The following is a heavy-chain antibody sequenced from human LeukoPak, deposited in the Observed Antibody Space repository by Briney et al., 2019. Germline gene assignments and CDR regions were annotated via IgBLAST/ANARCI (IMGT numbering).Heavy chain of an antibody. CDR3: AKEGRSLQTY. Sequence: GGSLRLSCAASGFMFSSNWMSWVRLAPEKGLEWVANIKEDGTETYYVDSVKGRFTISRDNAKNSLYLQMNSLRVEDTAVYYCAKEGRSLQTYWGQGTLVTVFS. V-gene: IGHV3-7*03. CDR2: IKEDGTET. J-gene: IGHJ4*02. CDR1: GFMFSSNW. D-gene: IGHD5-24*01.